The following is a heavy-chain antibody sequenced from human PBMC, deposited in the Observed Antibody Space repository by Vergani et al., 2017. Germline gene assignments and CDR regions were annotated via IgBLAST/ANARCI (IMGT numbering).Heavy chain of an antibody. CDR1: GGTFSSYA. D-gene: IGHD2-8*01. CDR2: IITILGIA. Sequence: QVQLVQSGAEVKKPGSSVKVSCKASGGTFSSYAGSWVRQAPGQGLEWMGRIITILGIATYAQKFQGRVTITADHSTSTAYMELSSLRSEDTAVYYCASHCTNGVCYGYWGQGTLVTVSS. V-gene: IGHV1-69*04. CDR3: ASHCTNGVCYGY. J-gene: IGHJ4*02.